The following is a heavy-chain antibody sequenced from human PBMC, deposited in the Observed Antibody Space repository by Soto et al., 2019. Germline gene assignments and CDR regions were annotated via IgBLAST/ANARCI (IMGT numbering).Heavy chain of an antibody. CDR1: GFTFSSYG. D-gene: IGHD2-2*01. CDR3: AKDGGKYKLPRVFDY. CDR2: IWYDGSNK. J-gene: IGHJ4*02. V-gene: IGHV3-33*06. Sequence: GGSLRLSCAASGFTFSSYGMHWVRQAPGKGLEWVAVIWYDGSNKYYADSVKGRFTISRDNSKNTLYLQMNSLRAEDTAVYYCAKDGGKYKLPRVFDYWGQGTRVTVAS.